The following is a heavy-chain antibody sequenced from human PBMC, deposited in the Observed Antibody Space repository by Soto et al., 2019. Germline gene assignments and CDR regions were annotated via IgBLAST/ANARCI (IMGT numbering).Heavy chain of an antibody. V-gene: IGHV4-61*08. CDR2: IYYSGTT. D-gene: IGHD6-13*01. Sequence: PSETLSLTCTVSGGSIDSGGYYWSWIRQPPGKGLEWIGYIYYSGTTNYNPFLKSRVTLSLDKSKNQFSLKMNSVTAADTAVYYCARGTPAWAAAGHNWFDPWGQGTLVTVSS. CDR3: ARGTPAWAAAGHNWFDP. J-gene: IGHJ5*02. CDR1: GGSIDSGGYY.